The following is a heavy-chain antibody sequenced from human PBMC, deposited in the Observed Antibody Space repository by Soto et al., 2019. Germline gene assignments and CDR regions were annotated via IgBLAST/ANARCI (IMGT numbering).Heavy chain of an antibody. Sequence: QVQLQESGPGLVKPSDTLSLTCAVSGYSISSSNWWGWIRQPPGKGLAWIGYIYYTGSTHYNPSLTSRVTMSADTSKNQFSLKRSSVTAVETAVYYCARINPGAGYYCAMDVWGQGTTVTVSS. CDR3: ARINPGAGYYCAMDV. CDR2: IYYTGST. J-gene: IGHJ6*02. CDR1: GYSISSSNW. D-gene: IGHD3-10*01. V-gene: IGHV4-28*01.